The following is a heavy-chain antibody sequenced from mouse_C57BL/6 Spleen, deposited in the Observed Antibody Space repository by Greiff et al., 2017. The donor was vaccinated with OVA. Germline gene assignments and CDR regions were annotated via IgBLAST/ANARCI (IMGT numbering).Heavy chain of an antibody. CDR3: ARSSSDYDEWFAY. D-gene: IGHD2-4*01. CDR2: IDPNSGGT. CDR1: GYTFTSYW. V-gene: IGHV1-72*01. Sequence: QVQLQQPGAELVKPGASVKLSCKASGYTFTSYWMHWVKQRPGRGLEGIGRIDPNSGGTKYNEKFKSKATLTVDKPSSTAYMQLSSLTSEDSAVYYCARSSSDYDEWFAYWGQGTLVTVSA. J-gene: IGHJ3*01.